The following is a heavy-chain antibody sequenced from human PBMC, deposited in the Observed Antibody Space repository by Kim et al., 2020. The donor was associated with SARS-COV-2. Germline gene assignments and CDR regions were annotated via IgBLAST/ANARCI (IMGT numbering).Heavy chain of an antibody. CDR3: ARGQWLQSAFDY. D-gene: IGHD5-12*01. Sequence: NSARKSQGGVTITADKSTSTAYMELSSLRSEDTAVYYCARGQWLQSAFDYWGQGTLVTVSS. V-gene: IGHV1-69*04. J-gene: IGHJ4*02.